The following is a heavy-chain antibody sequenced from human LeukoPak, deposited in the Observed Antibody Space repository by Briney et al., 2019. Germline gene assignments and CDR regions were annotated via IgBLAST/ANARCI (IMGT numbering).Heavy chain of an antibody. J-gene: IGHJ5*02. V-gene: IGHV1-2*06. Sequence: ASVKVSCKASGYTFTSYGISWARQAPGQGLEWMGRINPNSGGTNYAQKFQGRVTMTRDTSISTAYMELSRLRSDDTAVYYCARPHTVLYNWFDPWGQGTLVTVSS. CDR3: ARPHTVLYNWFDP. CDR1: GYTFTSYG. CDR2: INPNSGGT. D-gene: IGHD4-11*01.